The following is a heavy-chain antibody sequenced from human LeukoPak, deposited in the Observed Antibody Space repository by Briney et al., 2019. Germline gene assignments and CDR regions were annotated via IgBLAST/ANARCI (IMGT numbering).Heavy chain of an antibody. V-gene: IGHV4-61*02. D-gene: IGHD1-7*01. Sequence: PSQTLSLTCTVSGGSISSGSYYWSWIRQPAGKGLEWIGRVHSSRGSNYNPSLKSRVTMSVDTSKNQVSLKLIAVTAADTAVYYCARENWNYGEDFWGQGALVTVSS. CDR3: ARENWNYGEDF. J-gene: IGHJ4*02. CDR2: VHSSRGS. CDR1: GGSISSGSYY.